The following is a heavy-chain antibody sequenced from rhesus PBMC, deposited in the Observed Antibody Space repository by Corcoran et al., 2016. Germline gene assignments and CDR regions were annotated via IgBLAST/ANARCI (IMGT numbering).Heavy chain of an antibody. V-gene: IGHV4S7*01. D-gene: IGHD6-13*01. CDR3: ATLYSSWYFDY. Sequence: QVQLQESGPGLLKPSETLSLTCAVAGGSISRGYGWGLIRQPPGKGLEWIGSIDSSSGNPYYNPSLNSRVTISTDTSKNQFSLKLSSVTAADTAVYYCATLYSSWYFDYWGQGVLVTVSS. CDR1: GGSISRGYG. J-gene: IGHJ4*01. CDR2: IDSSSGNP.